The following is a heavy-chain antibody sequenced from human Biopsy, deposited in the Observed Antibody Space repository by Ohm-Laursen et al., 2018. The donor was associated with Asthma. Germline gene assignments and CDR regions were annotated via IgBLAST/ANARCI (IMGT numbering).Heavy chain of an antibody. Sequence: SLRLSCAASGFDFSDYTMNWVRQAPGKGLEWVAVISYDGSSIYYADSVKGRFTISRDNSKNTLSLQMNSLRAEDTAVYYCGKDIYEYYHDSSGYTESWGQGTLVTVSS. J-gene: IGHJ5*02. CDR2: ISYDGSSI. CDR1: GFDFSDYT. CDR3: GKDIYEYYHDSSGYTES. D-gene: IGHD3-22*01. V-gene: IGHV3-30-3*01.